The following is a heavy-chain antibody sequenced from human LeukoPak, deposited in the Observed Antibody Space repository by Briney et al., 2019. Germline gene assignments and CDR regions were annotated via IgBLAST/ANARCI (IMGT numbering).Heavy chain of an antibody. V-gene: IGHV3-30*04. CDR2: ISYDGSNK. D-gene: IGHD2-15*01. CDR1: GFTFSSYA. CDR3: ARESVLYYFDY. J-gene: IGHJ4*02. Sequence: PGGSLRLSCAASGFTFSSYAMSWVRQAPGKGLEWVAVISYDGSNKYYADSVKGRFTISRDNSKNTVYVQMNSLRAEDTAVYYCARESVLYYFDYWGQGTLVTVSS.